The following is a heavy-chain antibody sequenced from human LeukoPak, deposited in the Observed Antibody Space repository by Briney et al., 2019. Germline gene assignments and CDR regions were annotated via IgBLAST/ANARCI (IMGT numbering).Heavy chain of an antibody. CDR3: ARAYDYYDSSGCSY. CDR1: GFTFSSYW. Sequence: GGSLRLSCAASGFTFSSYWMSWVRQAPGKGLEWVSSISSSSSYIYYADSVKGRFTISRDNAKNSLYLQMNSLRAEDTAVYYCARAYDYYDSSGCSYWGQGTLVTVSS. CDR2: ISSSSSYI. D-gene: IGHD3-22*01. V-gene: IGHV3-21*04. J-gene: IGHJ4*02.